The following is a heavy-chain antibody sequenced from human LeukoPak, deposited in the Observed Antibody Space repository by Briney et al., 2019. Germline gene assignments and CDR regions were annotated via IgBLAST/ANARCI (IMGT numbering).Heavy chain of an antibody. Sequence: GGSLRLSCVASGYTFSSYSINWVRHAPGKRLEWVSSISVRSNYIYYADSVRGRFSISRDDARDSLYLQMNSLRAEDTAVYFCVRLRRNSDTSGFYYYYDFWGQGTLVTVSS. CDR2: ISVRSNYI. J-gene: IGHJ4*02. V-gene: IGHV3-21*01. CDR3: VRLRRNSDTSGFYYYYDF. D-gene: IGHD3-22*01. CDR1: GYTFSSYS.